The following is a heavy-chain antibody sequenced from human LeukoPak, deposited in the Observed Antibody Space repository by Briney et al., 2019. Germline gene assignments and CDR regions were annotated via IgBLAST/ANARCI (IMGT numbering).Heavy chain of an antibody. CDR1: GYTFTSYG. CDR2: ISAYNGNT. D-gene: IGHD3-10*01. Sequence: AAVKVSCKASGYTFTSYGISWVRQAPGQGLEWMGWISAYNGNTNYAQKLQGRVTMTTDTSTSTAYLELSRLRSDDTAVYYCARDIGLVRGIIMAHWGQGTQVTVSS. J-gene: IGHJ4*02. CDR3: ARDIGLVRGIIMAH. V-gene: IGHV1-18*01.